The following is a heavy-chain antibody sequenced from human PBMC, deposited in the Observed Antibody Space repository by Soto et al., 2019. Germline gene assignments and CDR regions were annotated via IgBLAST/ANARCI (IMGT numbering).Heavy chain of an antibody. J-gene: IGHJ6*02. CDR2: IKSKTDGGTT. CDR1: GFTFSNAW. V-gene: IGHV3-15*01. Sequence: VGSLRLSCAASGFTFSNAWMSWVRQAPGKGLEWVGRIKSKTDGGTTDYAAPVKGRFTISRDDSKNTLYLQMNSLKTEDTAVYYCTTDRIVGATIDYYYYGMDVWGQGTTVTVSS. CDR3: TTDRIVGATIDYYYYGMDV. D-gene: IGHD1-26*01.